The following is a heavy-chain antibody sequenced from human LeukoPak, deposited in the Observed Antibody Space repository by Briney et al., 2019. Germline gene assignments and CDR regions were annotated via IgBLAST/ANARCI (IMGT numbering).Heavy chain of an antibody. CDR2: IIPISGTA. CDR1: GGTFTSYA. V-gene: IGHV1-69*05. CDR3: ARGDYGDY. J-gene: IGHJ4*02. Sequence: SVKVSCKASGGTFTSYAISWVRQAPGQGLEWMGGIIPISGTANYAQNSQGRVTITTDESTSTAYMELSSLRSEDTAVYYCARGDYGDYWGQGTLVTVSS.